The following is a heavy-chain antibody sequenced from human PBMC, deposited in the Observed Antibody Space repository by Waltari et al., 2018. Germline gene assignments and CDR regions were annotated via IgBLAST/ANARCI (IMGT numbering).Heavy chain of an antibody. J-gene: IGHJ4*02. V-gene: IGHV3-23*01. Sequence: EVQLLDSGGGLVQPGGSLRLSCAASGFTFSTYAMSWVRQAPGRGPDWVPAISGSGGGTYYADSVKGRFIISRDNSKNTLYLEMNSLRAEDTAVYFCAKDKIPRTADAGTLFDLWGQGTLVTVSS. CDR1: GFTFSTYA. CDR3: AKDKIPRTADAGTLFDL. D-gene: IGHD6-13*01. CDR2: ISGSGGGT.